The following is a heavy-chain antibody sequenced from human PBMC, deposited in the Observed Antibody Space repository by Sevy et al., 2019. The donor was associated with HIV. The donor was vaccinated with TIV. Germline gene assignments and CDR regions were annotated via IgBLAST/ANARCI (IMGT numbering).Heavy chain of an antibody. D-gene: IGHD1-26*01. V-gene: IGHV3-7*01. CDR3: ARDLYSGSYHEDY. J-gene: IGHJ4*02. CDR1: GFTLSSYW. Sequence: GGSLRLSCAASGFTLSSYWMSWVRQAPGKGLEWVANINQDGSAIDYVDSVKGRFTISRDNAKNSLYLQMNSLRADETVIYYCARDLYSGSYHEDYWGQGTLVTVSS. CDR2: INQDGSAI.